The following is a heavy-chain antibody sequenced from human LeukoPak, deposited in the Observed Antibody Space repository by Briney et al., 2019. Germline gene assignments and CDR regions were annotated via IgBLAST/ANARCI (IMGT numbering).Heavy chain of an antibody. CDR3: AKVRIAAAGTAGPGDY. CDR2: ISGSGGST. J-gene: IGHJ4*02. V-gene: IGHV3-23*01. D-gene: IGHD6-13*01. CDR1: GFTFSSYA. Sequence: PGGSLRLSCAASGFTFSSYAMSWVRQAPGKGLGWVSAISGSGGSTYYADSVKGRFTISRDKSQNTLYLQMNSLRAEDTAVYYCAKVRIAAAGTAGPGDYWGQGTLVTVSS.